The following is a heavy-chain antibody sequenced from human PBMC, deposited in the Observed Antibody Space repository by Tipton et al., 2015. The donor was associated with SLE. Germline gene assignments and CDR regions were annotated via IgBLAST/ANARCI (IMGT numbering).Heavy chain of an antibody. Sequence: QSGAEVKKPGESLKISCKGSGYNFTTYWIGWVRQMPGKGLEWMGIIYPGDSDTRYSPSFQGQVTISADKSISTAYLQWSSLKASDTAIYYCARHVVEATSSGRRLDPWGQGTLVTVSS. CDR1: GYNFTTYW. CDR3: ARHVVEATSSGRRLDP. V-gene: IGHV5-51*01. J-gene: IGHJ5*02. CDR2: IYPGDSDT. D-gene: IGHD6-6*01.